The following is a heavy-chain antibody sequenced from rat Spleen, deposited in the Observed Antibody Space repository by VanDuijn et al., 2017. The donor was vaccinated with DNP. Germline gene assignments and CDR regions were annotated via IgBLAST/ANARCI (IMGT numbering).Heavy chain of an antibody. CDR2: ISYDGGIT. J-gene: IGHJ2*01. CDR1: GFTFSNYY. CDR3: ATHDGGLDN. Sequence: EVQLVESGGGLVQPGRSLKLSCAASGFTFSNYYMAWVRQAPTKGLEWVAYISYDGGITNYGDSVKGRFTISRDNTKSILYLQMDSLRSEDRATYYCATHDGGLDNWGQGVMVTVSS. V-gene: IGHV5-20*01. D-gene: IGHD1-11*01.